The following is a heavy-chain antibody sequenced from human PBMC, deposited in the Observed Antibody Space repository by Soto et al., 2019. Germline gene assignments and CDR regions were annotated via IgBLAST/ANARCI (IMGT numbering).Heavy chain of an antibody. V-gene: IGHV3-23*01. CDR3: AKDKDWSGVYGMDV. CDR2: INGGSTT. CDR1: GFSCGSYA. Sequence: PGGSLRLSCAASGFSCGSYALSWVRQAPGKGLEWVTAINGGSTTYYADSVKGRFTISRDNSKNTLYLQMNSLRAEDTAVYYCAKDKDWSGVYGMDVWGQGTTVTVSS. D-gene: IGHD3-3*01. J-gene: IGHJ6*02.